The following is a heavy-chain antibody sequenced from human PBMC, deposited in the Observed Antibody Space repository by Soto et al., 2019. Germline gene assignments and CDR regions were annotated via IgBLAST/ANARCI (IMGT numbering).Heavy chain of an antibody. CDR2: IYYSGST. CDR1: GGSISSGGYY. CDR3: ARDQYYDILTGKDDFDI. J-gene: IGHJ3*02. D-gene: IGHD3-9*01. Sequence: PSETLSLTCTVSGGSISSGGYYWSWIRQHPGKGLEWIGYIYYSGSTYYNPSLKSRVTISVDTSKNQFSLKLSSVTAADTAVYYCARDQYYDILTGKDDFDIWGQGTMVTVSS. V-gene: IGHV4-31*03.